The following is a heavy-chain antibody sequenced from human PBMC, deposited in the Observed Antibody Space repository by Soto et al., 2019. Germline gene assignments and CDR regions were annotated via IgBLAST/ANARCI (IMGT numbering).Heavy chain of an antibody. V-gene: IGHV4-30-4*01. CDR3: ASRSGVTPWFDP. D-gene: IGHD1-26*01. CDR2: IYYSGST. CDR1: GGSLSSGHYY. Sequence: LSLPCTVSGGSLSSGHYYWSWIRQPPGKGLEWIGYIYYSGSTYYNPSLKSRVTISVDTSKNQFSLKLSSVTAADTAVYYCASRSGVTPWFDPWGQGTLVTVSS. J-gene: IGHJ5*02.